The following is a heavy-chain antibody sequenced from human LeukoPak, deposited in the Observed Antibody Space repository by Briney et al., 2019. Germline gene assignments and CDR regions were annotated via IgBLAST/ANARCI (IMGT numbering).Heavy chain of an antibody. Sequence: SETLSLTCTVSGGSISSYYWSWIRQPPGKGLEWIGYIYYSGSTNYNPSLKSRVTISVDTSKNQFSLKLSSVTAADTAVYYCARGRYCSSTSCYRLSLKHYFDYWGQGTLVTVSS. V-gene: IGHV4-59*12. CDR3: ARGRYCSSTSCYRLSLKHYFDY. CDR1: GGSISSYY. J-gene: IGHJ4*02. D-gene: IGHD2-2*02. CDR2: IYYSGST.